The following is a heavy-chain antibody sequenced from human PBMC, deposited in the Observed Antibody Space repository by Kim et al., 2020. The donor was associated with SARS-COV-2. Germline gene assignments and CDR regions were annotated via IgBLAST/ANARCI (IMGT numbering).Heavy chain of an antibody. CDR1: GFTFGDYA. V-gene: IGHV3-49*04. CDR3: TRESSWLVYYYYYGMDV. CDR2: IRSKAYGGTT. J-gene: IGHJ6*02. D-gene: IGHD6-13*01. Sequence: GGSLRLSCTASGFTFGDYAMSWVRQAPGKGLEWVGFIRSKAYGGTTEYAASVKGRFTISRDDSKSIAYLQMNSLKTEDTAVYYCTRESSWLVYYYYYGMDVWGQGTTVTVSS.